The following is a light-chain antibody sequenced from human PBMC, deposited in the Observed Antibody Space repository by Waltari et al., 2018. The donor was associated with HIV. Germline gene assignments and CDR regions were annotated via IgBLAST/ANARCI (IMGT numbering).Light chain of an antibody. CDR1: TGRVTTTHY. V-gene: IGLV7-46*01. CDR2: DGD. Sequence: QAVVTQEPSLSVPPGGTVTFTCASFTGRVTTTHYPSWFQQKPGQAPRTLIYDGDKRHTGTPGRFAGSLAEGKAVLTLTGAQPEDEATYHCLLSFHTVRIFGGGT. CDR3: LLSFHTVRI. J-gene: IGLJ2*01.